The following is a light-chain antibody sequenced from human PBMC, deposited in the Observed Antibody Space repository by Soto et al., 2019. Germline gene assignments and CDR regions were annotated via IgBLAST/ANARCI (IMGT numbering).Light chain of an antibody. V-gene: IGKV3-15*01. CDR1: QSVSFN. CDR3: QQYFDVPFT. J-gene: IGKJ4*01. CDR2: WAS. Sequence: EIVMTPSPATLSVSPGERVTPSCRASQSVSFNLVWYQHKPGQPPQLIIYWASTRESGVPERFSGSGSGTDFTLTISSLEAEDVAFYWCQQYFDVPFTFGGGTKVDIK.